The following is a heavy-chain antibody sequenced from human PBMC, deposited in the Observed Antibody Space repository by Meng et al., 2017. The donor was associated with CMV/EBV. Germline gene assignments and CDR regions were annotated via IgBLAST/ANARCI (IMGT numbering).Heavy chain of an antibody. CDR3: AREKGALDY. J-gene: IGHJ4*02. D-gene: IGHD3-16*01. CDR1: GFTFSDYY. Sequence: GESLKISCAASGFTFSDYYMNWVRQAPGKGLEWVSSISSSSTIYYADSVKGRFTISRDNAKNSLYLQMNSLRAEDTAVYYCAREKGALDYWGQGTLVTVSS. V-gene: IGHV3-69-1*02. CDR2: ISSSSTI.